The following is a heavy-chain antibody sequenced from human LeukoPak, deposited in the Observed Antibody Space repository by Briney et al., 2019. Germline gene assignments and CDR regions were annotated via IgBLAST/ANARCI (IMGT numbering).Heavy chain of an antibody. J-gene: IGHJ4*02. CDR2: ISAYNGNT. Sequence: ASVKVSCKASGYTFTSYGISWVRQAPGQGLEWMGWISAYNGNTNYAQKLQGRVTMTTDTSTSTAYMELRSLRSDDTAVYYCAREMSYYDSSGYEPIDYWGQGTLVTVSS. V-gene: IGHV1-18*01. CDR3: AREMSYYDSSGYEPIDY. D-gene: IGHD3-22*01. CDR1: GYTFTSYG.